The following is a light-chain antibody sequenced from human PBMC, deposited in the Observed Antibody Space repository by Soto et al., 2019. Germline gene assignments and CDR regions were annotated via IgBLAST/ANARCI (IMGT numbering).Light chain of an antibody. J-gene: IGKJ1*01. V-gene: IGKV3-15*01. CDR3: QQYGRSPPT. CDR2: GAS. CDR1: QSVSSK. Sequence: IVMTQSPATLSVSPGEGATLSCRASQSVSSKLAWYQQKPGQAPRLLIYGASTRATGIPARFSGSGSGTEFTLITSRLEPEDFAVYHCQQYGRSPPTFGQGTKVDIK.